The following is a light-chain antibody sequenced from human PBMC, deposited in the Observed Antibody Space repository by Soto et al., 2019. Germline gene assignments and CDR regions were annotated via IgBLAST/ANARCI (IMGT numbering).Light chain of an antibody. CDR3: QQRSNWPPVT. Sequence: EIVVTQSPATLSLSPGERATLSCRASQSVSSYLAWYQQKPGQAPRLLIYDASNRATGIPARFSGSGSGTDFTLTISSLEPEDFGIYYCQQRSNWPPVTFGGGTKVEIK. CDR1: QSVSSY. CDR2: DAS. V-gene: IGKV3-11*01. J-gene: IGKJ4*01.